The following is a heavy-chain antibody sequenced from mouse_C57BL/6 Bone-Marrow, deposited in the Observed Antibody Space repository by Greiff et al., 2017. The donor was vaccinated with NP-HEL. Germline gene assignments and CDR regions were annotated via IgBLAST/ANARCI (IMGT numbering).Heavy chain of an antibody. J-gene: IGHJ2*01. CDR2: IYPGSGNT. D-gene: IGHD2-5*01. CDR3: ENYSNYYFDY. Sequence: QVQLQQSGAELVRPGASVKLSCKASGYTFTDYYINWVKQRPGQGLEWIARIYPGSGNTYYNEKFKGKATLTAEKSSSTAYMQLSSLTSEDSAVYFCENYSNYYFDYWGQGTTLTVSS. V-gene: IGHV1-76*01. CDR1: GYTFTDYY.